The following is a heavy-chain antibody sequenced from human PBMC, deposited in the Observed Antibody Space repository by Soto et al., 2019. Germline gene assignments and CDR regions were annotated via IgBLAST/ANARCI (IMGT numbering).Heavy chain of an antibody. J-gene: IGHJ4*02. D-gene: IGHD3-16*01. V-gene: IGHV1-69*01. CDR1: GGTFSGSA. CDR3: ATHGLGVSSPPYFDN. Sequence: QLVQSGSEVKKPGSSVKVSCQASGGTFSGSAVTWVRQGPGQGLEWMGEFVPLFGTTNYAQRVPGRLTITAEESTRTAYMELRTLRSDDTAVYYCATHGLGVSSPPYFDNWGQGTLVTVSS. CDR2: FVPLFGTT.